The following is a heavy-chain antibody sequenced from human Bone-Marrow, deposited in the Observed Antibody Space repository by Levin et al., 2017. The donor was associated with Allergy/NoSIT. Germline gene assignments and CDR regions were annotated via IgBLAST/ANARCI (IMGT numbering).Heavy chain of an antibody. D-gene: IGHD5-18*01. CDR3: AKNRVDSYAGDY. V-gene: IGHV3-23*01. CDR1: GFIFSSYA. J-gene: IGHJ4*02. Sequence: GESLKISCAASGFIFSSYAMSWVRQGPGKGLEWVSGISGSAVSTHYADSVKGRFTISRDNSKNTLYLQMTSLRAEDTAVYYCAKNRVDSYAGDYWGQGTLVTVSS. CDR2: ISGSAVST.